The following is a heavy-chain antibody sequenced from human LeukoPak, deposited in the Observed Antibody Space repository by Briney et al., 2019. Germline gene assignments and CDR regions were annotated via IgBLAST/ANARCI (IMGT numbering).Heavy chain of an antibody. D-gene: IGHD6-13*01. J-gene: IGHJ4*02. CDR2: IYTSGST. Sequence: SETLSLTCTGSGGSISSGSYYWSWIRQPAGQGLEWIGRIYTSGSTNYNPSLKSRVTISVDTSKNQFSLKLSSVTAADTAVYYCAAYSSSWYDYWGQGTLVTVSS. CDR3: AAYSSSWYDY. V-gene: IGHV4-61*02. CDR1: GGSISSGSYY.